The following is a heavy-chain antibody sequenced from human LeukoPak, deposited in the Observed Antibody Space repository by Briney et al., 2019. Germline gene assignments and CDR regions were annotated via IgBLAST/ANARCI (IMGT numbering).Heavy chain of an antibody. V-gene: IGHV4-30-2*01. CDR1: GGSISSYS. D-gene: IGHD4-17*01. J-gene: IGHJ4*02. CDR3: ASVNYGDYN. Sequence: SETLSLTYTVSGGSISSYSWSWIRQPPGKGLEWIGYIYHSGSTYYNPSLKSRVTISVDRSKNQFSLKLSSVTAADTAVYYCASVNYGDYNWGQGTLVTVSS. CDR2: IYHSGST.